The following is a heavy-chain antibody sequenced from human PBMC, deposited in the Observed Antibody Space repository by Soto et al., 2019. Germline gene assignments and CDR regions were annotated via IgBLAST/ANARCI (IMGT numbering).Heavy chain of an antibody. CDR2: MSHSGGT. CDR3: ARVERGTATTVVDAFDI. Sequence: QVQLQQWGAGLLKPSETLSLTCAVYGGFVSSGSYYWSWIGQPPGKGLEWIGEMSHSGGTHFNTSHKSRVTISVDTSKNQFSLKMSSVTAADTALYYCARVERGTATTVVDAFDIWGPGTMVTVSS. D-gene: IGHD1-1*01. J-gene: IGHJ3*02. CDR1: GGFVSSGSYY. V-gene: IGHV4-34*01.